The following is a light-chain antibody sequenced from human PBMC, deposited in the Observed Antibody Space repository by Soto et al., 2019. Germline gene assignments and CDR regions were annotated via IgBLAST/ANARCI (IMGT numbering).Light chain of an antibody. Sequence: EILLTQSPGTLSLAPGKRPTLSYTASQSVASSCLAWYQRKPGQAPGLLIHTTSIRATDIPDRFSGSGSGTEFTLTISRLQSEDFAVYYCQXYDKWPWTFGQGTKVDIK. CDR3: QXYDKWPWT. CDR2: TTS. CDR1: QSVASSC. J-gene: IGKJ1*01. V-gene: IGKV3-20*01.